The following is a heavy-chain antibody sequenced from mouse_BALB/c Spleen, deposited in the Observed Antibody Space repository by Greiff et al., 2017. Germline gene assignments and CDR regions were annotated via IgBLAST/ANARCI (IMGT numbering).Heavy chain of an antibody. V-gene: IGHV1-69*01. Sequence: QVQLQQPGAELVMPGASVKMSCKASGYTFTDYWMHWVKQRPGQGLEWIGAIDTSDSYTSYNQKFKGKATLTVDESSSTAYMQLSSLTSEDSAVYYCARSDVNYVFDYWGQGTTLTVSS. CDR1: GYTFTDYW. D-gene: IGHD2-1*01. J-gene: IGHJ2*01. CDR2: IDTSDSYT. CDR3: ARSDVNYVFDY.